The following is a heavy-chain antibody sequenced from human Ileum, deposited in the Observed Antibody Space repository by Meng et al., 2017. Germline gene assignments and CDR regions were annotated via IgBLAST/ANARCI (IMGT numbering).Heavy chain of an antibody. Sequence: QFQLVKVGAEVKKPGASVKVSCKASGYTFSNYAINWVRQAPGQRLEWMGWINAGNGDTKYSQKFQGRVTITRDTSASTGYMELSSLRSEDTAVYYYARFSSGYFFGYWGQGTLVTVSS. CDR1: GYTFSNYA. V-gene: IGHV1-3*01. D-gene: IGHD3-22*01. J-gene: IGHJ4*02. CDR3: ARFSSGYFFGY. CDR2: INAGNGDT.